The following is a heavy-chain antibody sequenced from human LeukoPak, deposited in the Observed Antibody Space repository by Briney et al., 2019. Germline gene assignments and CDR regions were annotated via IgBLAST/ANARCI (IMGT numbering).Heavy chain of an antibody. CDR2: INTDGSST. V-gene: IGHV3-74*01. Sequence: GGSLRLSCAASGFTFSSYWMHWVRQAPGKGLVWVSRINTDGSSTSYADSVKGRFTISRDNAKNSLYLQMNSLTAEDTAVYYCARENGGEEFDYWGQGTLVTVSS. J-gene: IGHJ4*02. CDR1: GFTFSSYW. CDR3: ARENGGEEFDY. D-gene: IGHD4-23*01.